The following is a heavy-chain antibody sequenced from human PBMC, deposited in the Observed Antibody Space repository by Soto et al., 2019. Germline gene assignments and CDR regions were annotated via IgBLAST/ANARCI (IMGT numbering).Heavy chain of an antibody. Sequence: QVQLVESGGGVVQPGRSLRLSCAASGFTFSSYGMHWVRQAPGKGLEWVAVISYDGSNKYYADSVKGRFTISRDNSKNTLYLQMNSLRAEDTAVYYCAKEIVVCGSYYFDYWGQGTLVTVSS. CDR3: AKEIVVCGSYYFDY. V-gene: IGHV3-30*18. D-gene: IGHD1-26*01. J-gene: IGHJ4*02. CDR2: ISYDGSNK. CDR1: GFTFSSYG.